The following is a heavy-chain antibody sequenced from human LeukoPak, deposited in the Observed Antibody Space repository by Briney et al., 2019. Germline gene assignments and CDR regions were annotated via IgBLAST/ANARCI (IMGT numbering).Heavy chain of an antibody. CDR3: ARVPGIAATAYYYYAMDV. Sequence: GGSLRLSCAASGFTFSSYAMHWVRQAPSKGLEWVAVLSYDGSNAYHADSVKGRFTISRDNSKNTLYLQMNSLRPEDTAVYYCARVPGIAATAYYYYAMDVWGQGTTVTVSS. CDR2: LSYDGSNA. CDR1: GFTFSSYA. J-gene: IGHJ6*02. D-gene: IGHD6-13*01. V-gene: IGHV3-30-3*01.